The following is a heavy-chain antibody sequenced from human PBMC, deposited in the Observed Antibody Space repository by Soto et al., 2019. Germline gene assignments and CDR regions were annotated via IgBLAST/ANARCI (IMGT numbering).Heavy chain of an antibody. CDR2: SSGTGGNT. V-gene: IGHV3-23*01. D-gene: IGHD4-17*01. CDR1: GFTFESYA. Sequence: EVQLLESGGGLVHPGGSLRLSCAASGFTFESYAMSWVRQAPGKGLQWVSTSSGTGGNTYYADSVKDRFSISRDTSTKTLFLQMDSLSADDTAIYYCAKCQATVTTFGAFDIWGQGTVVTVSS. CDR3: AKCQATVTTFGAFDI. J-gene: IGHJ3*02.